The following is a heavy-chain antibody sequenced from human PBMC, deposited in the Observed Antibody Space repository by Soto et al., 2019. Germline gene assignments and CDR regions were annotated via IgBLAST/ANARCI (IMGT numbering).Heavy chain of an antibody. D-gene: IGHD3-10*01. J-gene: IGHJ4*02. Sequence: ASAKVSCKASGYTFTSYDINWVRQATGQGLEWMGWMNPNSANTGYAQKFQGRVTMTRNTSISTAYMELSSLRSEDTAVYYCAKDSAYYYGDGSYYFFDSWGQGTLVTVSS. CDR3: AKDSAYYYGDGSYYFFDS. V-gene: IGHV1-8*01. CDR1: GYTFTSYD. CDR2: MNPNSANT.